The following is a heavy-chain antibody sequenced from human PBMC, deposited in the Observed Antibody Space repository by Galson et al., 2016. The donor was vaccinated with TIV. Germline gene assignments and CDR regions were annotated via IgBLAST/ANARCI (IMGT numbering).Heavy chain of an antibody. CDR2: ISGRGGLT. D-gene: IGHD3-9*01. CDR1: GLIFSSYD. CDR3: VKDLTGPFDY. J-gene: IGHJ4*02. Sequence: SLRLSCAASGLIFSSYDMTWVRQAPEKGLEWVSGISGRGGLTYCGDPVKGRFTISRDNSKNTLYLQMNSLRAEDTAIYYCVKDLTGPFDYWGQGTLVTVSS. V-gene: IGHV3-23*01.